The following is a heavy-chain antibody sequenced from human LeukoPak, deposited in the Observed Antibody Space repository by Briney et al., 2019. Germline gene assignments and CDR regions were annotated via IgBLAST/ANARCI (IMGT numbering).Heavy chain of an antibody. CDR2: ISWNSGSI. V-gene: IGHV3-9*01. J-gene: IGHJ4*02. CDR1: GITFDDYA. CDR3: AKDTRAGYSSSWYYFDY. Sequence: GRLLRLYSEATGITFDDYALHWFRQASALGLQWVSVISWNSGSIGYADSVKGRFTISRDNAKNSLYLQMNSLRAEDTALYYCAKDTRAGYSSSWYYFDYWGQGTLVTVSS. D-gene: IGHD6-13*01.